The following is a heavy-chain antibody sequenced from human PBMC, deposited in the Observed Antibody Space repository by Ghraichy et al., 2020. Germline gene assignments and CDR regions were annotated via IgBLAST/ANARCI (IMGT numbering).Heavy chain of an antibody. CDR3: AKSPRSYYDSSGYYYEDY. D-gene: IGHD3-22*01. CDR1: GFTFSSYG. CDR2: IRYDGSNK. V-gene: IGHV3-30*02. Sequence: GESLNISCAASGFTFSSYGMHWVRQAPGKGLEWVAFIRYDGSNKYYADSVKGRFNISRDNSKNTLYRQMNSLRAEDTAVYYCAKSPRSYYDSSGYYYEDYWGQGSLVTVSS. J-gene: IGHJ4*02.